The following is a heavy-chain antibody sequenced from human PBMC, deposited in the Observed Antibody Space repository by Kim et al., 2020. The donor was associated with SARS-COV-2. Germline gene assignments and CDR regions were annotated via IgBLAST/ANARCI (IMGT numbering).Heavy chain of an antibody. V-gene: IGHV4-34*01. Sequence: SETLSLTCAVYGGSFSGYYWSWIRQPPGKGLEWIGEINHSGSTNYNPSLKSRVTISVDTSKNQFSLKLSSVTAADTAVYYCARGKGGIAAAGLPKPQPKQENYYYYYGMDVWGQGTTVTVSS. D-gene: IGHD6-13*01. CDR3: ARGKGGIAAAGLPKPQPKQENYYYYYGMDV. J-gene: IGHJ6*02. CDR2: INHSGST. CDR1: GGSFSGYY.